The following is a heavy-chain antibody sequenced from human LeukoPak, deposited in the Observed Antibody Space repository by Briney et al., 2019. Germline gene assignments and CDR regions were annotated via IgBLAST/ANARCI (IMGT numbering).Heavy chain of an antibody. V-gene: IGHV3-11*01. J-gene: IGHJ3*02. D-gene: IGHD5-24*01. CDR1: GFTFSDYY. Sequence: GGSLRLSCAASGFTFSDYYMSWIRQAPGKGLEWVSCISSSGSTIYYADSVKGRFTISRDNAKNSLYLQMNSLRAEDTAVYYCARRRDGYNFRDAFDIWGQGTMVTVSS. CDR2: ISSSGSTI. CDR3: ARRRDGYNFRDAFDI.